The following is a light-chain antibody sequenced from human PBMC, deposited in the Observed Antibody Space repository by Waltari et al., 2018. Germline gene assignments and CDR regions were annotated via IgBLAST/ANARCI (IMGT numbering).Light chain of an antibody. CDR2: LGS. Sequence: EIVMTQSPLSLPVTTGEPASISCRSSPRLLFGNGFNYLDWYLQKPGRSPQLLIYLGSNRASGVPDRISGSGSGTNFTLTISRVEAEDIGVYYCMQTLQTPKTFGQGTKVEIK. CDR1: PRLLFGNGFNY. V-gene: IGKV2-28*01. J-gene: IGKJ1*01. CDR3: MQTLQTPKT.